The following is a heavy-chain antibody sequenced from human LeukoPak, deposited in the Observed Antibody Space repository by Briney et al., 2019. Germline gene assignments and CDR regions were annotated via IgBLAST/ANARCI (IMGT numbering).Heavy chain of an antibody. CDR3: ARAVGHFDY. CDR2: IWNDGSNK. Sequence: GGSLRLSCAASGFTFNVYGINWVRQAPGKGLEWVAVIWNDGSNKYYADSVKGRFTISRDNSKYTLYLQMNSLRVEDTAVYYCARAVGHFDYWGQGTLVTVSS. D-gene: IGHD3-16*01. CDR1: GFTFNVYG. V-gene: IGHV3-33*01. J-gene: IGHJ4*02.